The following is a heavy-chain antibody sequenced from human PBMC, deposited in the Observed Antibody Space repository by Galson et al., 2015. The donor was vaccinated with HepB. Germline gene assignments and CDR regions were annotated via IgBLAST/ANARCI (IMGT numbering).Heavy chain of an antibody. CDR2: ISSSSFTI. J-gene: IGHJ4*02. CDR1: GFTFSNYS. CDR3: ASQRYNTGRDSGLSFDY. Sequence: SLRLSCAASGFTFSNYSMNWVRQAPGKGLEWLSYISSSSFTIDHADSVKGRFTISRDNAKNSLYLQMNSLRAEDTAVYYCASQRYNTGRDSGLSFDYWGQGILVTVSS. D-gene: IGHD3-3*01. V-gene: IGHV3-48*01.